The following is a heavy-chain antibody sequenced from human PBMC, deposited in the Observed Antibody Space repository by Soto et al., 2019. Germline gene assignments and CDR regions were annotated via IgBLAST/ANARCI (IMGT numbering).Heavy chain of an antibody. CDR1: GFSLSTSGVG. Sequence: QITLKESGPMLVKPTQTLTLTCTFSGFSLSTSGVGVGWIRQPPGKALEWLALIYWDDDKRYSPSLKSRLTTTKVTSKNQVVLTMTNMDPVEAATYYCAFTDQLLSIRSADLWFARWGQGTLVTVSS. D-gene: IGHD2-2*01. CDR2: IYWDDDK. CDR3: AFTDQLLSIRSADLWFAR. V-gene: IGHV2-5*02. J-gene: IGHJ5*02.